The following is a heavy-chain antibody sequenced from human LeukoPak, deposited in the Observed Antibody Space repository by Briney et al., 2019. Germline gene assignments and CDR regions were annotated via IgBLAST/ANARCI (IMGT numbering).Heavy chain of an antibody. CDR3: ARVEMTTIFFDY. J-gene: IGHJ4*02. CDR2: MNPNSGNT. D-gene: IGHD5-24*01. V-gene: IGHV1-8*03. Sequence: ASVKVSCKASGYTFTSYDINWVRQATGQGLEWMGWMNPNSGNTGYAQKFQGRVTITRNTSISTAYMELSSLRSEDTAVYYCARVEMTTIFFDYWGQGTLVTVSS. CDR1: GYTFTSYD.